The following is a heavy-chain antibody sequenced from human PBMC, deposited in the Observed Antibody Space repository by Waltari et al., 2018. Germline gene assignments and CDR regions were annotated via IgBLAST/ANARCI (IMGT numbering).Heavy chain of an antibody. CDR2: ISWDGGST. CDR3: AKDTPPTG. Sequence: EVQLVESGGVVVQPGGSLRLSCAASGFTFDDYTMHWVRQAPGKGLEWVSLISWDGGSTYYADSVKGRFTISKENSKNPLYRQMNSLRPEDTALYYCAKDTPPTGWGQGTLVIVSS. CDR1: GFTFDDYT. J-gene: IGHJ4*02. V-gene: IGHV3-43*01.